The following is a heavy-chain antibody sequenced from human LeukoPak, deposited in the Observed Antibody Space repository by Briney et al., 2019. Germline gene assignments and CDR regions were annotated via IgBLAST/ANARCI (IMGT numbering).Heavy chain of an antibody. J-gene: IGHJ4*02. Sequence: GGSLRLSCAGSGLTFSNHAMTWVRQAPGKGLEYVAESSGSGRDTCYADSVQGRFTISRDNSKNTLYLQMNSLRAEDTAEYYCGRRTQDGYNSPIDYWGQGTLVTVSS. V-gene: IGHV3-23*01. D-gene: IGHD5-24*01. CDR1: GLTFSNHA. CDR3: GRRTQDGYNSPIDY. CDR2: SSGSGRDT.